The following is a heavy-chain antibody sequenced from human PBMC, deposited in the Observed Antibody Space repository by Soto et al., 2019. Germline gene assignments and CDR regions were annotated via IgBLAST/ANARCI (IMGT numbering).Heavy chain of an antibody. CDR1: VEPMTGGYY. J-gene: IGHJ4*02. Sequence: SETLSLTCDVSVEPMTGGYYWGWIRQSPGKGLEWIGSIYYGGTTYYNPSLRSRLAISIDTSKNQFSLRLSSVTAADTALYYCARGWYYFDVWGQGSPVTVSS. V-gene: IGHV4-38-2*01. D-gene: IGHD2-15*01. CDR3: ARGWYYFDV. CDR2: IYYGGTT.